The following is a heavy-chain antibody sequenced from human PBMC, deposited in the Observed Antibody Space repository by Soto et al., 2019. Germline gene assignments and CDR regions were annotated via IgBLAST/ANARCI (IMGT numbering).Heavy chain of an antibody. Sequence: PGGSLRLSCAASGFTFSNAWMSWVRQAPGKGLEWVGRIKSKTDGGTTDYAAPVKGRFTISRDDSKNTLYLQMNSLKTEDTAVYYCTTGPHYDFWSGSPRYYGMDVWGQGTTVTVSS. CDR2: IKSKTDGGTT. D-gene: IGHD3-3*01. V-gene: IGHV3-15*01. CDR1: GFTFSNAW. CDR3: TTGPHYDFWSGSPRYYGMDV. J-gene: IGHJ6*02.